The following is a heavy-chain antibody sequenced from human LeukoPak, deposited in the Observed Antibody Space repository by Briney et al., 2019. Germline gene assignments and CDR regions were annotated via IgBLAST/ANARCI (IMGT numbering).Heavy chain of an antibody. V-gene: IGHV1-18*01. CDR3: ARADYDFWSGYHNFDY. J-gene: IGHJ4*02. CDR1: GYTFTSYG. Sequence: ASVKVSCKASGYTFTSYGISWVRQAPGQGLEWMGLISAYNGNTNYAQKLQGRVTMTTDTSTSTAYMELRSLRSDDTAVYYCARADYDFWSGYHNFDYWGQGTLVTVSS. D-gene: IGHD3-3*01. CDR2: ISAYNGNT.